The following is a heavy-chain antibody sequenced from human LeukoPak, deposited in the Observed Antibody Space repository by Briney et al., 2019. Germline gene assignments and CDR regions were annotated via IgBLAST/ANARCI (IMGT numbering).Heavy chain of an antibody. CDR2: IYYSGST. V-gene: IGHV4-59*01. D-gene: IGHD5-24*01. CDR3: ARGARRYYFDY. Sequence: PSETLSLTCTVSDGSISSYYWSWIRQPPGKGLEWIGYIYYSGSTNYNPSLKSRVTISVDTSKNQFSLKLSFVTAADTAVYYCARGARRYYFDYWGQGTLVTVSS. J-gene: IGHJ4*02. CDR1: DGSISSYY.